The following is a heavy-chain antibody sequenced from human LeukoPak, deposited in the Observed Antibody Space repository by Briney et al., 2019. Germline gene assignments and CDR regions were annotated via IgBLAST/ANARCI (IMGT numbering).Heavy chain of an antibody. J-gene: IGHJ4*02. CDR3: AKVGYCSSTSCYIDY. CDR1: GYTFTSYY. D-gene: IGHD2-2*02. V-gene: IGHV1-46*01. CDR2: INASGGST. Sequence: ASVKVSCKASGYTFTSYYMHLVRQAPGQGLEWMGIINASGGSTSYAQKFQGRVTMTRDTSTSTVYMELSSLRSEATAVYYCAKVGYCSSTSCYIDYWGQGTLVTVSS.